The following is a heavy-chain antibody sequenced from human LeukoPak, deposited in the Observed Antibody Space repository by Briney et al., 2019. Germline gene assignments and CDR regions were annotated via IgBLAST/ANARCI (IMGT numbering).Heavy chain of an antibody. J-gene: IGHJ4*02. CDR3: ARGGRKRITIFGVVRAPFDY. CDR1: GGSISSYY. D-gene: IGHD3-3*01. CDR2: IYTSGST. V-gene: IGHV4-4*07. Sequence: SETLSLTCTVSGGSISSYYWSWIRQPAGKGLEWIGRIYTSGSTNYNPSLKSRVTMSVDTSKNQFSLKLSSVTAADTAVYYCARGGRKRITIFGVVRAPFDYWGQGTLVTVSS.